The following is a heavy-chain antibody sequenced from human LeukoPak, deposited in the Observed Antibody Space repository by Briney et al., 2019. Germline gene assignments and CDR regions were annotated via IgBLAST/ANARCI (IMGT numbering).Heavy chain of an antibody. CDR3: AKDPHFETTFDY. Sequence: GGSLRLSCAASGFTFSSYAMSWVRQAPGKGLEWVSAISSSGGSTYYADSVKGRYTISRDNSKNTLYLQMNSLRAEDTAVYYCAKDPHFETTFDYWGQGTLVTVSS. CDR2: ISSSGGST. J-gene: IGHJ4*02. V-gene: IGHV3-23*01. CDR1: GFTFSSYA. D-gene: IGHD1/OR15-1a*01.